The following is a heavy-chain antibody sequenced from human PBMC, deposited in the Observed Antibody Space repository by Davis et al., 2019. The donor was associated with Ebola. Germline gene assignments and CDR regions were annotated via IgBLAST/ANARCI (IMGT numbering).Heavy chain of an antibody. V-gene: IGHV4-31*11. CDR1: GGSLSSGGYY. CDR3: ARARRRFRDWLDS. D-gene: IGHD2/OR15-2a*01. CDR2: MFYSGNT. J-gene: IGHJ5*01. Sequence: PSETLSLTCAVSGGSLSSGGYYWTWIRQHPGKGLEWIGCMFYSGNTYYNPSLKSRVTISVDTSKSQFSLKLTSVTAADTAVYYCARARRRFRDWLDSWGQGTLVTVSS.